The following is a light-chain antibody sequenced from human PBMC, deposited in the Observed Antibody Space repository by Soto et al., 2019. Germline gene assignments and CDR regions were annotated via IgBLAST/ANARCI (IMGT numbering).Light chain of an antibody. CDR1: QSVSSY. J-gene: IGKJ4*01. Sequence: DIVVTQSPVSLPVTLGEPASISCRSSQSVSSYLAWYQQKPGQAPRLLIYDASNRATGIPARFSGSGSGTDFTLSISSLDPEDFAVYYCQQRSTWPLTFGGGTKVEIK. CDR3: QQRSTWPLT. CDR2: DAS. V-gene: IGKV3-11*01.